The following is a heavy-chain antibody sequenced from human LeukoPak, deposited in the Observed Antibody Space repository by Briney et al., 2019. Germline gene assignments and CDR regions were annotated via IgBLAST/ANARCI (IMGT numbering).Heavy chain of an antibody. D-gene: IGHD2-2*01. V-gene: IGHV3-30-3*02. Sequence: GGSLRLSCVASGIPFSRNSMHWVRRAPGGGPEWLAFISESTKQKNYADSVQGRFTISRDNSKNTLYLQMNSLRAEDTAVYYCAKWGPDIVVVPAAQARFDPWGQGTLVTVSS. J-gene: IGHJ5*02. CDR3: AKWGPDIVVVPAAQARFDP. CDR2: ISESTKQK. CDR1: GIPFSRNS.